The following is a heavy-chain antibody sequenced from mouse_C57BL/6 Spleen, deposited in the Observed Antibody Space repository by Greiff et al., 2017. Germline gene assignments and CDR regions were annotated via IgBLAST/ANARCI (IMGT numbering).Heavy chain of an antibody. J-gene: IGHJ4*01. V-gene: IGHV5-4*01. CDR1: GFTFSSYA. Sequence: EVMLVESGGGLVKPGGSLKLSCAASGFTFSSYAMSWVRQTPEKRLEWVATISDGGSYTYYPDNVKGRFTISRDNAKNNLYLQMSHLKSEDTAMYYCARDRGDYGRYAMDYWGQGTSVTVSS. D-gene: IGHD1-1*01. CDR3: ARDRGDYGRYAMDY. CDR2: ISDGGSYT.